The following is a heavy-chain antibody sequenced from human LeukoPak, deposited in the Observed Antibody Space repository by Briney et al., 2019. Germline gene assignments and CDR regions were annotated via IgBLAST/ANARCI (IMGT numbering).Heavy chain of an antibody. D-gene: IGHD6-19*01. CDR2: ISSSSYI. Sequence: GGSLRLSCAASGFTFSSYSMNWVRQAPGKGLEWVSSISSSSYIYYADSVKVRFTISRDNAKNSLYLQMNSLRAEDTAVYYCARGYSSGWPPDYWGQGTLVTVSS. J-gene: IGHJ4*02. CDR3: ARGYSSGWPPDY. V-gene: IGHV3-21*01. CDR1: GFTFSSYS.